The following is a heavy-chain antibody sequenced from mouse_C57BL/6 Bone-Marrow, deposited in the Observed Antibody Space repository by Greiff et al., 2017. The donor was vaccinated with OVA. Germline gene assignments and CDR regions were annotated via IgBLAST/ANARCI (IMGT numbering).Heavy chain of an antibody. D-gene: IGHD1-1*01. CDR1: GFSFNTYA. J-gene: IGHJ2*01. V-gene: IGHV10-1*01. CDR3: VRHDGSSYTDY. CDR2: IRSKSNNYAT. Sequence: EVQLVESGGGLVQPKGSLKLSCAASGFSFNTYAMNWVRQAPGKGLEWVARIRSKSNNYATYYADSVKDRFTISRDDSESMLYLQMNNLKTEDTAMYYCVRHDGSSYTDYWGQGTTLTVSS.